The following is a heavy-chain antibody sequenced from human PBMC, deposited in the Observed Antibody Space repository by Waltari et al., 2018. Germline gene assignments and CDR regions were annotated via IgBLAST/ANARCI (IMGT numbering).Heavy chain of an antibody. CDR3: ARVGTHTLYGMDV. CDR1: GFTARTMY. J-gene: IGHJ6*02. V-gene: IGHV3-53*01. CDR2: IQTGGAT. Sequence: EVQLEESGGGLIQPGGSWRPSCAPPGFTARTMYLPWVRQAPGKGLAWVSVIQTGGATYYADSVKGRFTMSRDNSKNTLDLQMNSLRAEDTAVYYCARVGTHTLYGMDVWGQGTTVTVSS. D-gene: IGHD1-26*01.